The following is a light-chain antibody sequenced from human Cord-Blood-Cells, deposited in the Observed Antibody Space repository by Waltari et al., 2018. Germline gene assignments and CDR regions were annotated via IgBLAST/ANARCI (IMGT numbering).Light chain of an antibody. CDR2: EVS. CDR1: SSDVGGYNN. J-gene: IGLJ1*01. V-gene: IGLV2-14*01. CDR3: SSYTSSSTLV. Sequence: QSALTQPASVSGSPGQSITISCTGTSSDVGGYNNVSWYQQHPGKAPKLMIDEVSNRPSGVSNRFAGSKSCNTASLTISGLQAEDEADYYCSSYTSSSTLVFGTGTKVTVL.